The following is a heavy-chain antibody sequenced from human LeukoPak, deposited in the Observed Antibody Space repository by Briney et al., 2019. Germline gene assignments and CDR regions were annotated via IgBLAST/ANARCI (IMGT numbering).Heavy chain of an antibody. V-gene: IGHV3-48*01. CDR3: ARDGHCDYVWGSYRFDFDY. J-gene: IGHJ4*02. D-gene: IGHD3-16*02. CDR1: GFTFSSYS. Sequence: GGSLRLSCAASGFTFSSYSMNWVRQAPGKGLEWVSYISSSSSTIYYADSVKGRFTISRDNAKNSLYLQVNSLRAEDTAVYYCARDGHCDYVWGSYRFDFDYWGQGTLVTVSS. CDR2: ISSSSSTI.